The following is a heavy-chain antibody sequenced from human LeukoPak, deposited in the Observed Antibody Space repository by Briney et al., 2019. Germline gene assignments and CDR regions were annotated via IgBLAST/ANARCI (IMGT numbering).Heavy chain of an antibody. J-gene: IGHJ4*02. CDR3: ARGGDSLHY. CDR1: GFTVSSNF. D-gene: IGHD3-10*01. CDR2: IYSGGST. Sequence: HTGGSLRLSCAASGFTVSSNFMTWVRQAPGKGLEWVSVIYSGGSTYYADSVKDRFTISRDSSKNMLYLQVNSLRAEDTAVYYCARGGDSLHYWGQGTLVTVSS. V-gene: IGHV3-66*01.